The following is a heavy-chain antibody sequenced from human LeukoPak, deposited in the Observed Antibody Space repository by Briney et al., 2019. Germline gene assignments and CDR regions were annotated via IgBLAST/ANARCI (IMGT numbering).Heavy chain of an antibody. D-gene: IGHD7-27*01. CDR3: ARGGLGIDFDY. Sequence: SETLSLTCTVSGVSISSYYWSWIRQPPGKGLKWIGYIYYSGSTNYNPSLKSRVTISVDTSKNQFSLKLSSVTAADTAVYYCARGGLGIDFDYWGQGTLVTVSS. CDR1: GVSISSYY. CDR2: IYYSGST. V-gene: IGHV4-59*01. J-gene: IGHJ4*02.